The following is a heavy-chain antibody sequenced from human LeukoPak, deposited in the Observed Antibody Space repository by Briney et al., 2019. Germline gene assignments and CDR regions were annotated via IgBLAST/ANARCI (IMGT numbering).Heavy chain of an antibody. CDR1: GFTFSSYS. D-gene: IGHD6-13*01. J-gene: IGHJ4*02. CDR3: AKATFASSWNLYFDY. Sequence: GGSLRLSCAASGFTFSSYSMNWVRQAPGKGLEWVSYIRGSSSNIYYADSVKGRFTISRDNAKNSLYLQMNSLRDEDTAVYYCAKATFASSWNLYFDYWGQGALVTVSS. CDR2: IRGSSSNI. V-gene: IGHV3-48*02.